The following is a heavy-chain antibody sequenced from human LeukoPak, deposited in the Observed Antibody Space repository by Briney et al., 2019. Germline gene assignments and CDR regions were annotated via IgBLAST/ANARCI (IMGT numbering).Heavy chain of an antibody. V-gene: IGHV3-30*18. Sequence: PGKSLRLSCAASGFTLSSSGMHWVRQGPGKGLEWVAVISYDGSNKYYTDSVKGRFTISRDNSKNTLYLQMNSLRAEDTAVYYCAKETLGVAANFDYWGQGTLVTVSS. D-gene: IGHD6-19*01. J-gene: IGHJ4*02. CDR1: GFTLSSSG. CDR3: AKETLGVAANFDY. CDR2: ISYDGSNK.